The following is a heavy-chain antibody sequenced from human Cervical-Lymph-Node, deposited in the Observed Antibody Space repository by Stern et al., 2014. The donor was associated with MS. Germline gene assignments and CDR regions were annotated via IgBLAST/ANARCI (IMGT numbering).Heavy chain of an antibody. CDR1: GGFISSYY. CDR2: IYDSGST. CDR3: AREGGDYGVGYYYAMDV. V-gene: IGHV4-59*01. J-gene: IGHJ6*02. Sequence: QLQLQESGPGLVKPSETLSLTCTVSGGFISSYYWSWIRQPPGKGLEWLGNIYDSGSTKYNPSLKSRVTISVDTSENQFSLKMNSVTAADTAVYYCAREGGDYGVGYYYAMDVWGQGTTVTVSS. D-gene: IGHD4-17*01.